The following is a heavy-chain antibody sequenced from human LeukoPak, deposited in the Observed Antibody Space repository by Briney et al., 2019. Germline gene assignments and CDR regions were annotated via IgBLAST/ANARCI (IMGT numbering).Heavy chain of an antibody. CDR2: IIPIFGTA. D-gene: IGHD2-2*01. CDR3: ARNQDYCSSTSCGGWFDP. CDR1: GGIFSSYA. V-gene: IGHV1-69*13. J-gene: IGHJ5*02. Sequence: ASVKVSCKASGGIFSSYAISWVRQAPGQGLEWMGGIIPIFGTANYAQKFQGRVTITADESTSTAYMELSSLRSEDTAVYYCARNQDYCSSTSCGGWFDPWGQGTLVTVSS.